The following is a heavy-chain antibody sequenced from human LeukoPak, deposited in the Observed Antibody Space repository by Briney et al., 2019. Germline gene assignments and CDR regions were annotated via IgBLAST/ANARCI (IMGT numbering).Heavy chain of an antibody. Sequence: GGSLRLSCAASGFTFSSYGMNWVRQAPGEGLEWISYISRAGTTIYYADSVKGRFTISRDNAKNSLYLQMSSLGAEDTAVYYCARDRGGGDIYFDFWGQGTLVTVSS. CDR1: GFTFSSYG. CDR2: ISRAGTTI. V-gene: IGHV3-48*03. J-gene: IGHJ4*02. CDR3: ARDRGGGDIYFDF. D-gene: IGHD2-21*02.